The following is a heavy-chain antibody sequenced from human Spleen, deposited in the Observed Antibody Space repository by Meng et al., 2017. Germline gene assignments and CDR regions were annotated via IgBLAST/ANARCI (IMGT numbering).Heavy chain of an antibody. CDR2: ISAANGNT. Sequence: QVHVVQSGAEVKKPVALMLGSCKVSGNSFITYAMHWVRQAPGQRLEWMGWISAANGNTKYSQKFQGRVTITRDTSANTAYMELSSLRSEDTAFFYCARTTVTGYFDYWGQGTLVTVSS. J-gene: IGHJ4*02. D-gene: IGHD2-21*02. CDR3: ARTTVTGYFDY. CDR1: GNSFITYA. V-gene: IGHV1-3*01.